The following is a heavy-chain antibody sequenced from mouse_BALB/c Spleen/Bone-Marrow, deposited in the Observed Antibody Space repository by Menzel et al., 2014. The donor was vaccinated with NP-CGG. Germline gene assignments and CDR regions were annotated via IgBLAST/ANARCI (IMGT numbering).Heavy chain of an antibody. Sequence: VQLQQSGAELVRPGPSVKISCKASGYAFSNYGMNWVKQRPGQGLEWIGQIYPGDGETNYNGEFEGRVTLTADKSSSTAYMQVSSLTSEDSAVYFCAGVYDFGRGYAMDYWGQGTSVTVSS. CDR2: IYPGDGET. J-gene: IGHJ4*01. D-gene: IGHD2-3*01. CDR3: AGVYDFGRGYAMDY. V-gene: IGHV1-80*01. CDR1: GYAFSNYG.